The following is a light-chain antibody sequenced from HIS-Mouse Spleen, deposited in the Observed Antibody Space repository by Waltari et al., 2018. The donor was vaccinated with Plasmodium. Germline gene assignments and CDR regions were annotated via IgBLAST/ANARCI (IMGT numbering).Light chain of an antibody. V-gene: IGLV3-10*01. CDR1: ALPKTY. Sequence: SYELTQPPSLSVSPGQTARLTCSGAALPKTYAYWYQQKSGQAPVLFIYEDSKRPSGIPERFSGSSSGTMATLTISGAQVEDEADYYCYSTDSSGNHRVFGGGTKLTVL. J-gene: IGLJ3*02. CDR2: EDS. CDR3: YSTDSSGNHRV.